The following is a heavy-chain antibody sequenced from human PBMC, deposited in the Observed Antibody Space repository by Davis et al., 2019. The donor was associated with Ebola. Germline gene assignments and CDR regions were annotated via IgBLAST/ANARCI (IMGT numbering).Heavy chain of an antibody. CDR3: ARHDAVTMLLFDY. CDR1: GYSFSTYW. V-gene: IGHV5-51*01. D-gene: IGHD4-11*01. CDR2: IYPGDSDT. J-gene: IGHJ4*02. Sequence: GESLKISCKGSGYSFSTYWIGWVRQMPGKGLEWMGIIYPGDSDTRYSPSFQGQVTISADKSISTAYLQWSSLKASDTAMYYCARHDAVTMLLFDYWGQGTLVTVSS.